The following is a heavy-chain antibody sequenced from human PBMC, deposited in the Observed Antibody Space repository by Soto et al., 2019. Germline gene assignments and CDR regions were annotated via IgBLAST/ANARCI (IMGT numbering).Heavy chain of an antibody. Sequence: PSQTLSLTCAISGDSVPSSSAAWNWIRQSPSRGFEWLGRTYYRSKWYNEYALSLQSRISINPDTAKNRFSLQLHSVAPEDTAVYYCARVPGFDSYGFYYFYALDVWGQGTTVTV. CDR3: ARVPGFDSYGFYYFYALDV. CDR1: GDSVPSSSAA. D-gene: IGHD5-18*01. V-gene: IGHV6-1*01. CDR2: TYYRSKWYN. J-gene: IGHJ6*02.